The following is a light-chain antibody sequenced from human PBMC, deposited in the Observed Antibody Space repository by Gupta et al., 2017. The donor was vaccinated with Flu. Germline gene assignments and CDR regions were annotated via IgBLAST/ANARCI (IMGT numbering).Light chain of an antibody. CDR1: SSDIGGHDY. J-gene: IGLJ2*01. V-gene: IGLV2-14*01. CDR2: EVS. CDR3: NSYTDSNSRI. Sequence: QSALTHPPSVPGSPGPPVTISCPGTSSDIGGHDYVSWYQQHPGKAPKLLIYEVSARPSGVSYRFSGSKSGNTASLTISGLQAEDEADYYCNSYTDSNSRIFGGGTKLTVL.